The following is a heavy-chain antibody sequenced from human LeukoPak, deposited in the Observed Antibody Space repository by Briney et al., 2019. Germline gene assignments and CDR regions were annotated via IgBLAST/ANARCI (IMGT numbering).Heavy chain of an antibody. CDR1: GGSISSYY. Sequence: PSETLSLTCTVSGGSISSYYWSWIRQPPGKGLEWIGYIYYSGSTNYNPSLKSRVTISVDTSKNQFSLKLSSVTAADTAVYYCARIVGIAAASYYYGMDVWGQGTTVTVSS. CDR3: ARIVGIAAASYYYGMDV. J-gene: IGHJ6*02. V-gene: IGHV4-59*01. CDR2: IYYSGST. D-gene: IGHD6-13*01.